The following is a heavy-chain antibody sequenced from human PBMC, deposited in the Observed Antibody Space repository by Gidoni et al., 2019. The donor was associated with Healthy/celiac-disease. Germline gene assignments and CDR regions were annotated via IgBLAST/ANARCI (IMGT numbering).Heavy chain of an antibody. D-gene: IGHD4-17*01. CDR1: GYPFTSYG. CDR3: ARVGYGDYPAY. J-gene: IGHJ4*02. CDR2: ISAYNGNT. V-gene: IGHV1-18*01. Sequence: QVQLVQSRAEVKKPGASAKVACKHSGYPFTSYGISWVRQAPGQGLEWMGWISAYNGNTNYAQKLQGRVTMTTDTSTSTAYMELRSLSSDDTAVYYCARVGYGDYPAYWGQGTLVTVSS.